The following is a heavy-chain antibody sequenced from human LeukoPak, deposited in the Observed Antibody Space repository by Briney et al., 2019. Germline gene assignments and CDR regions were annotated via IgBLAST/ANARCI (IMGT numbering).Heavy chain of an antibody. Sequence: ASVKVSCKASGNAFITYAMYCVRQAPGQRLEWMGWINDGDGDTRYSQRFQGRVTMTRDTSARTAYMELSSLRSEDTAVYYCASDAFDIWGQGTMVTVSS. CDR2: INDGDGDT. CDR3: ASDAFDI. V-gene: IGHV1-3*01. CDR1: GNAFITYA. J-gene: IGHJ3*02.